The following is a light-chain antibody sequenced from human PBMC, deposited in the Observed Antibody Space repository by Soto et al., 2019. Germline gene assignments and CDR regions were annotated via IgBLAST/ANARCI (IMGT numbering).Light chain of an antibody. CDR1: MRDVGAYNL. J-gene: IGLJ1*01. CDR3: SSYTTSRTYV. V-gene: IGLV2-14*01. CDR2: EVR. Sequence: QSVLTQPASVSGSAGQSITISCSGTMRDVGAYNLVSWYQQHPGTAPKLIIYEVRNRPSGISSRFSGSRSGNTASLTISGLQSEDEGDYYCSSYTTSRTYVFGTGTQLTVL.